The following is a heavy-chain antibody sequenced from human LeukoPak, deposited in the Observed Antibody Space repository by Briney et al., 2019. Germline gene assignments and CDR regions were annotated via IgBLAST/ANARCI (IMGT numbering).Heavy chain of an antibody. J-gene: IGHJ4*02. CDR3: ASTDSSSWYS. V-gene: IGHV3-23*01. Sequence: GGSLRLSCAASGFSFSTSAMTWVRQAPGKGLEWVSGISGSGTTDYADSVKGRFTISRDNSKNTLYLQMNSLRAEDTAVYYCASTDSSSWYSWGQGTLVTVSS. CDR1: GFSFSTSA. D-gene: IGHD6-13*01. CDR2: ISGSGTT.